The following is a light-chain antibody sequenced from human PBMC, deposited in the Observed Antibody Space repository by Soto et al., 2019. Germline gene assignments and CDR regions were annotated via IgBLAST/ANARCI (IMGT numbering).Light chain of an antibody. J-gene: IGLJ1*01. CDR3: TSYTTDTALV. CDR1: SSDVGSYNR. V-gene: IGLV2-18*02. CDR2: EVS. Sequence: QSALTQPPSVSGSPGQSVTISCTGTSSDVGSYNRVSWYQQPPGTAPKLMIYEVSNRPSGVSSRFSGSKSGSTASLTISGLQAEDEGDYYCTSYTTDTALVFGTGTKLTVL.